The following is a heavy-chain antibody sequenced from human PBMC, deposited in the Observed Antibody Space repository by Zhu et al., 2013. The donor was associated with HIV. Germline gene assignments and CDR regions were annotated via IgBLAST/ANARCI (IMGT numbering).Heavy chain of an antibody. D-gene: IGHD2-15*01. J-gene: IGHJ6*02. CDR3: ARDPICSGGSCYSNYYYGMDV. CDR1: GGTFSSYA. CDR2: IIPIFGTA. V-gene: IGHV1-69*01. Sequence: QVQLVQSGAEVKKPGSSVKVSCKASGGTFSSYAISWVRQAPGQGLEWMGGIIPIFGTANYAQKFQGRVTITADESTSTAYMELSRLRSDDTAVYYCARDPICSGGSCYSNYYYGMDVWGQGTTGHRLL.